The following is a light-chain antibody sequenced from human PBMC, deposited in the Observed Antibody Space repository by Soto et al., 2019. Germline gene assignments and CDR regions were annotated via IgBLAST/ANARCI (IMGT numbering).Light chain of an antibody. J-gene: IGLJ2*01. CDR1: SSDVGSYNL. V-gene: IGLV2-23*01. Sequence: QSVLTQPASVSGSPGQSITISCTGTSSDVGSYNLVSWYQQHPGKAPKLMIHEGSKRPSGVSNRFSGSKSGNTASLTISGLQAEDEADYYCCSFAGSRAVVFGGGTKLTVL. CDR2: EGS. CDR3: CSFAGSRAVV.